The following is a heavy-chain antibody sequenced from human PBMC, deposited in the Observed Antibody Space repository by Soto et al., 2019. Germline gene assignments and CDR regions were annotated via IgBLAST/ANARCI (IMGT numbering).Heavy chain of an antibody. Sequence: GGSLRLSCAASGFTFSSYWMHWVRQAPGKGLVWVSRINSDGSSTSYADSVKGRFTISRDNAKNTLYLQMNSLRAEDTAVYYCARDEETLYYYYYYGMDVWGQGTTVTVSS. J-gene: IGHJ6*02. CDR1: GFTFSSYW. CDR3: ARDEETLYYYYYYGMDV. CDR2: INSDGSST. V-gene: IGHV3-74*01.